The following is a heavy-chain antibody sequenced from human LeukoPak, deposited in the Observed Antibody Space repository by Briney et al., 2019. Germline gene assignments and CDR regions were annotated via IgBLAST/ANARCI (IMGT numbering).Heavy chain of an antibody. V-gene: IGHV3-15*01. CDR1: GFTFTNAW. CDR3: TRKKPVATFAPLDY. Sequence: GGSLRLSCAASGFTFTNAWMSWVRQAPGKGLEWVGRIKSKADGGTTDYAAPVKGRFTFSRDDSKNIAYLQMSSLKTEDTAVYYCTRKKPVATFAPLDYWGQGTLVTVSS. CDR2: IKSKADGGTT. D-gene: IGHD5-12*01. J-gene: IGHJ4*02.